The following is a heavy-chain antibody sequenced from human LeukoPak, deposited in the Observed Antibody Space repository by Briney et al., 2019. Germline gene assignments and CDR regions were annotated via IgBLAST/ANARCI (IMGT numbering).Heavy chain of an antibody. J-gene: IGHJ6*02. Sequence: GSSVKVSFKASAYTFTSYGNSWVRQPPGQGLEWMGGISAYNGNTNYAQKLQGRVTMTTDTSTSTVYMDLRSLRSDDTVVYYCARTEYDFWSGYYRYYYYGMDVWGQGTTVTVS. V-gene: IGHV1-18*01. D-gene: IGHD3-3*01. CDR2: ISAYNGNT. CDR3: ARTEYDFWSGYYRYYYYGMDV. CDR1: AYTFTSYG.